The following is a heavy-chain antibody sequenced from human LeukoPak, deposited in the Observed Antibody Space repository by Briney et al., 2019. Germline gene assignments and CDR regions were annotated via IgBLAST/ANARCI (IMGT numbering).Heavy chain of an antibody. Sequence: GGSLRLSCAASGFTFSSYWMSWVRQAPGKGLEWVANIKQDGSEKYYVDSVKGRFTISRDNAKNSLYLQMNSLRAEDTAVYYCARDEMGATPHYYYYYMDVWGKGTTVTISS. J-gene: IGHJ6*03. V-gene: IGHV3-7*03. CDR1: GFTFSSYW. CDR3: ARDEMGATPHYYYYYMDV. D-gene: IGHD1-26*01. CDR2: IKQDGSEK.